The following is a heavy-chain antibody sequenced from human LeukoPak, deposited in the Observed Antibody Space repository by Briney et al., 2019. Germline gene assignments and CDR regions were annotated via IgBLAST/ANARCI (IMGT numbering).Heavy chain of an antibody. J-gene: IGHJ4*02. CDR3: ARLSKGRYFDYIFDY. Sequence: KPSETLSLTCTVSGGSVSSTEFYWGWIRQPPGKGLQWIGNIYYTGSTYYNPSLNSRVTMSVDTSQNQISLKMTSVTAADTAVYYCARLSKGRYFDYIFDYWGQGTLVAVSS. D-gene: IGHD3-9*01. CDR1: GGSVSSTEFY. CDR2: IYYTGST. V-gene: IGHV4-39*01.